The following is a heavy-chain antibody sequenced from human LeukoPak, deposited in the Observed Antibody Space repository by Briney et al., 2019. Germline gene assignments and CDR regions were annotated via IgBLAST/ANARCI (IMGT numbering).Heavy chain of an antibody. D-gene: IGHD3-10*01. CDR1: GGTFSSYA. V-gene: IGHV1-69*13. CDR2: IIPIFGTA. Sequence: WASVKVSCKAPGGTFSSYAISWVRQAPGQGLEWMGGIIPIFGTANYAQKFQGRVTITADESTSTAYMELSSLRSEDTAVYYCARTALLWFGELLTDWFDPWGQGTLVTVSS. CDR3: ARTALLWFGELLTDWFDP. J-gene: IGHJ5*02.